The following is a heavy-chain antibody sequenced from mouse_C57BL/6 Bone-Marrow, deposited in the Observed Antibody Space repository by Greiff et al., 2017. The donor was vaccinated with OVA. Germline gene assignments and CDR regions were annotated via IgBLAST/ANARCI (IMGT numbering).Heavy chain of an antibody. Sequence: QVHVKQPGAELVMPGASVKLSCKASGYTFTSYWMHWVKQRPGQGLEWIGEIDPSDSYTNYNQKFKGKSTLTVDKSSSTAYMQLSSLTSENSAVYYGARLGVRRRDYWGQGTSVTVSS. CDR2: IDPSDSYT. D-gene: IGHD2-14*01. CDR3: ARLGVRRRDY. CDR1: GYTFTSYW. J-gene: IGHJ4*01. V-gene: IGHV1-69*01.